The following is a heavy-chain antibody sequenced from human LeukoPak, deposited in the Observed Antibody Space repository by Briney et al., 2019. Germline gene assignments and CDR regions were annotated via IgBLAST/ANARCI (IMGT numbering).Heavy chain of an antibody. V-gene: IGHV1-46*01. J-gene: IGHJ4*02. CDR1: GYTFTGYY. Sequence: ASVKVSCKASGYTFTGYYMHWVRQAPGQGLEWMGWINPSGGSTSYAQKFQGRVTMTRDTSTSTVYMELSSLRSEDTAVYYCARVESHSSSRGAYYFDYWGQGTLVTVSS. D-gene: IGHD6-13*01. CDR2: INPSGGST. CDR3: ARVESHSSSRGAYYFDY.